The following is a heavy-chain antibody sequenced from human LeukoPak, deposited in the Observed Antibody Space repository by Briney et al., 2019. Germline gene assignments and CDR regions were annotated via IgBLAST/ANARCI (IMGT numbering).Heavy chain of an antibody. CDR2: ISASGGST. V-gene: IGHV3-23*01. J-gene: IGHJ4*02. CDR1: GFTFSSYA. D-gene: IGHD3-9*01. CDR3: ARHGPSYDILTGHLY. Sequence: GGSLRLSCAASGFTFSSYAMSWVRQAPGKGLEWVSGISASGGSTHYADSVKGRFTISRDNSRNTVYLQMNSLRAEDTAVYYCARHGPSYDILTGHLYWGQGTLVTVSS.